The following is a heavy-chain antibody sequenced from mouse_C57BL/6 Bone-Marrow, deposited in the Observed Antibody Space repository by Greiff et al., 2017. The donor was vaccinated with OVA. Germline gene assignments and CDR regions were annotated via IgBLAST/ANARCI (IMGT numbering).Heavy chain of an antibody. V-gene: IGHV1-42*01. Sequence: VQLQQSGPELVKPGASVKISCKASGYSFTGYYMNWVKQSPETSLEWIGEINPSTGGTTYNQKFKAKATLTVDKSSSTAYMQLKSLTSEDSAVYYCAREEADDYAMDYWGQGTSVTVSS. CDR3: AREEADDYAMDY. CDR2: INPSTGGT. CDR1: GYSFTGYY. J-gene: IGHJ4*01.